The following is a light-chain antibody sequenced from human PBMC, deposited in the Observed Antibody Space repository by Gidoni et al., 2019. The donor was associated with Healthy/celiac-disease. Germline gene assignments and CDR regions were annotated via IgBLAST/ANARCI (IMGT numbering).Light chain of an antibody. CDR1: QSVSSSY. CDR2: GAS. CDR3: QQYGSSPQT. V-gene: IGKV3-20*01. Sequence: IVLTPSPATLSLSAGERATLSCSASQSVSSSYLAWYQQTPGQAHRLLIYGASSRATGIPDRFSGSGSGTDFTLTISRLEPEDFAVYYCQQYGSSPQTFGQGTKLEIK. J-gene: IGKJ2*01.